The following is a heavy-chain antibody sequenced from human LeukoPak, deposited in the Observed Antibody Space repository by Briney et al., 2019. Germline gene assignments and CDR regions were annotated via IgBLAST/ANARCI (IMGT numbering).Heavy chain of an antibody. J-gene: IGHJ4*02. V-gene: IGHV4-61*01. CDR2: IYYSGST. CDR1: GGSISSGSYY. CDR3: AREFWNDYGSGSYHFDY. Sequence: SETLSLTCTVSGGSISSGSYYWSWIRQPPGKGLEWIGYIYYSGSTNYNPSLKSRVTISVDTSKNQFSLKLSSVTAADTAVYYCAREFWNDYGSGSYHFDYWGQGTLVTVSS. D-gene: IGHD3-10*01.